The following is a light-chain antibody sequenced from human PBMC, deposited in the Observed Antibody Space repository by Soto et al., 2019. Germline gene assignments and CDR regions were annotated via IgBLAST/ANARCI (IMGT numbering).Light chain of an antibody. CDR2: EVS. J-gene: IGLJ2*01. V-gene: IGLV2-14*01. CDR1: SSDVGGYKY. Sequence: QSALTQPASVSGSPGQSITISCTGTSSDVGGYKYVSWYQQHPGKAPKLMIYEVSNRPSGVSNRFSGSKSGNTASLTISGLQAEDEADYYCSSYTSRSTLEFGGGTKLTVL. CDR3: SSYTSRSTLE.